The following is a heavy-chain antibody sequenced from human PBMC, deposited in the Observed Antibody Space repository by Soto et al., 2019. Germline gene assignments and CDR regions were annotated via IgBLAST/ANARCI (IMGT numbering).Heavy chain of an antibody. CDR2: ISYDGSNK. D-gene: IGHD1-26*01. Sequence: GGSLRLSCAASGFTFSSYGMHWVRQAPGKGLEWVAVISYDGSNKYYADSVKGRFTISRDNSKNTLYLQMNSLRAEDTAVYYCAKDREGRPTGWFDPWGQGTLVTVSS. CDR1: GFTFSSYG. V-gene: IGHV3-30*18. J-gene: IGHJ5*02. CDR3: AKDREGRPTGWFDP.